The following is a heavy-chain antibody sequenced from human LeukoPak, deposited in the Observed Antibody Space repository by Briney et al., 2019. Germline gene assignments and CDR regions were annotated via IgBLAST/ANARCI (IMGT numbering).Heavy chain of an antibody. Sequence: GGSLRLSCAASGFTFSSYGMHWVRQAPGKGLEWVAVIWYDGSNKYYVDSVKGRFTISRDNSKNTLCLQMNSLRAEDTALYYCASSRSSTWYGLEYWGQGTLVTVSS. D-gene: IGHD6-13*01. CDR1: GFTFSSYG. CDR2: IWYDGSNK. V-gene: IGHV3-33*01. J-gene: IGHJ4*02. CDR3: ASSRSSTWYGLEY.